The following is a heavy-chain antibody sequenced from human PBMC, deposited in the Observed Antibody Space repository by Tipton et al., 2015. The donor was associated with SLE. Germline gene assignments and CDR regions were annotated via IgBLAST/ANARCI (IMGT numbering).Heavy chain of an antibody. CDR1: GGSFSGYY. Sequence: TLSLTCAVYGGSFSGYYWGWIRQPPGKGLEWIGSIYHSGSTYYNPSLKSRVTISVDTSKNQFSLKLSSVTAADTAVYYCARDLRWELTNWFDPWGQGTLVTVSS. D-gene: IGHD1-26*01. V-gene: IGHV4-34*01. CDR3: ARDLRWELTNWFDP. CDR2: IYHSGST. J-gene: IGHJ5*02.